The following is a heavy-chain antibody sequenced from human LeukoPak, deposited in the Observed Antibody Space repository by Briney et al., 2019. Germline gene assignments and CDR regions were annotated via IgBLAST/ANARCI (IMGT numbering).Heavy chain of an antibody. J-gene: IGHJ4*02. CDR1: GESFSGSY. CDR2: INHSGST. Sequence: SETLSLTCAVYGESFSGSYWSWIRKPPGKGLEWIGDINHSGSTNYNPSLKSRVTISVDKSKNQFSLKLSSVTAADTAVYYCASRYSSGWSYYDYWGQGTLVTVSS. V-gene: IGHV4-34*01. D-gene: IGHD6-19*01. CDR3: ASRYSSGWSYYDY.